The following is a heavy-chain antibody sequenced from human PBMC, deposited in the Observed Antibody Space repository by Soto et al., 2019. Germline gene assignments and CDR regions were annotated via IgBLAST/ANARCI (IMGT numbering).Heavy chain of an antibody. CDR3: ARVHYYDSSAYYL. J-gene: IGHJ4*02. Sequence: PGGSLRLSCAASGFTFSSYNMNWVRQAPGKGLEWVSSISSSSSYIYYADSVKGRFTISRDNAKNPLYLQMSSLRAEDTAVYYCARVHYYDSSAYYLWGQGTLVTVSS. CDR1: GFTFSSYN. D-gene: IGHD3-22*01. CDR2: ISSSSSYI. V-gene: IGHV3-21*01.